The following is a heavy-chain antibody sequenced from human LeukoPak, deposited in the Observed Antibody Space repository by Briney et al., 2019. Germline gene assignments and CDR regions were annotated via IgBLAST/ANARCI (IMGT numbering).Heavy chain of an antibody. Sequence: PSETLSLTCAVYGGSFSGYYWSWIRQPPGKGLEWIGEINHSGSTNYNPSLRSRVTISVDTSKNQFSLKLSSVTAADTAVYYCARDGVPRGMDVWGKGTTVTVSS. CDR1: GGSFSGYY. CDR2: INHSGST. V-gene: IGHV4-34*01. D-gene: IGHD5-24*01. CDR3: ARDGVPRGMDV. J-gene: IGHJ6*04.